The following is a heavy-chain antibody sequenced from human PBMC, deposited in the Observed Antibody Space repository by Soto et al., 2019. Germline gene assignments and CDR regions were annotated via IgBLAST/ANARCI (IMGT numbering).Heavy chain of an antibody. Sequence: QVLLVQSGAEVKKPGSSVKVSCKASGVSFSDSTISWVRQAPGQGLEWMGKIIPILGIPNFAQKFQGRVTITADKSTSTAYMELSSLRSEDTAVYYCGTDSVGDWRPGVGYWGQGTLVTVSS. CDR2: IIPILGIP. V-gene: IGHV1-69*04. CDR1: GVSFSDST. J-gene: IGHJ4*02. CDR3: GTDSVGDWRPGVGY. D-gene: IGHD2-21*02.